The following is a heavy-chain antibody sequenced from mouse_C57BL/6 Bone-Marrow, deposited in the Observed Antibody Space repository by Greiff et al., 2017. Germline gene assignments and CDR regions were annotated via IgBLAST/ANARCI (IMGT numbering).Heavy chain of an antibody. CDR2: IYPSDSET. J-gene: IGHJ3*01. Sequence: VQLQQSGAELVRPGSSVKLSCKASGYTFTSYWMDWVKQRPGQGLEWIGNIYPSDSETHYNQKFKDKATLTVDKSSSTAYMQLSSLTSEDSAVYYWASRGGYSPWFAYWGQGTLVTVSA. V-gene: IGHV1-61*01. D-gene: IGHD2-3*01. CDR1: GYTFTSYW. CDR3: ASRGGYSPWFAY.